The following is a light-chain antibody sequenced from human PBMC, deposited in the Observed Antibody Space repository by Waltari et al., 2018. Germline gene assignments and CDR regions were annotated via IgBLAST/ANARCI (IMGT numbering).Light chain of an antibody. CDR2: DAS. CDR1: TGAVTSGLL. V-gene: IGLV7-46*01. CDR3: LLSYSHYAV. J-gene: IGLJ7*01. Sequence: QAVVTQEPSLTVSPGGTVTLTCGSSTGAVTSGLLPYWFQQKPGQAPRTLICDASNKQSWTPARFSGSLLGGKAALSLSGAQPEDEAEYYCLLSYSHYAVFGGGTQLTVL.